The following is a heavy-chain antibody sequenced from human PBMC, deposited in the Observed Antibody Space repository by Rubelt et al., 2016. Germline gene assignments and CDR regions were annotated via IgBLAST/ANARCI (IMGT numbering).Heavy chain of an antibody. CDR2: ISSSSSTI. CDR3: ARDLTVTNWYFDL. CDR1: GFTFSSYS. V-gene: IGHV3-48*04. Sequence: EVQLVESGGGLVQPGGSLRLSCAASGFTFSSYSMNWVRQAPGKGLEWVSYISSSSSTIYYADSVKGRFTISRDNARNSRYLQMNSLRAEDTAVYYCARDLTVTNWYFDLWGRGTLVTVSS. D-gene: IGHD4-17*01. J-gene: IGHJ2*01.